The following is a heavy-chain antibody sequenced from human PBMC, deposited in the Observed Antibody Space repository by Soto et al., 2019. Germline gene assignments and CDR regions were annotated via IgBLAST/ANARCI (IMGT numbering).Heavy chain of an antibody. Sequence: LRLSCAASGFTFKSYAMNWVRQAPGKGLEWVASTPGSGGSSYYADSVKGRFTISRDNSKNTLYLDLNSLKAEDTAMYYCARGGSTGWFYFHFWGQATQPTVPP. CDR3: ARGGSTGWFYFHF. J-gene: IGHJ4*02. V-gene: IGHV3-23*01. CDR2: TPGSGGSS. D-gene: IGHD6-19*01. CDR1: GFTFKSYA.